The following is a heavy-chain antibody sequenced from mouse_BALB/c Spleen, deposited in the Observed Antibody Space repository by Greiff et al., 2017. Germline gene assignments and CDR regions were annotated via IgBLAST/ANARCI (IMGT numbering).Heavy chain of an antibody. J-gene: IGHJ1*01. V-gene: IGHV5-6*01. Sequence: DVQLQESGGDLVKPGGSLKLSCAASGFTFSSYGMSWVRQTPDKRLEWVATISSGGSYTYYPDSVKGRFTISRDNAKNTLYLQMSSLKSEDTAMYYCARSLLRYFDVWGAGTTVTVSS. CDR2: ISSGGSYT. CDR3: ARSLLRYFDV. D-gene: IGHD1-2*01. CDR1: GFTFSSYG.